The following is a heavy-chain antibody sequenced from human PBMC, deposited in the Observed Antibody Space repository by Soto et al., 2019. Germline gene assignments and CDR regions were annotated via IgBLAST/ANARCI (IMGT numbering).Heavy chain of an antibody. CDR2: INPRGGST. Sequence: ASVKVSCKASGYTFTRYYMHWVRQAPGQGLEWMGIINPRGGSTSYAQKFQGRVTLTRDTSTSTVYMELSSLRSEDTAVYYCARDQDGSGTYYFNWFDPWGQGTLVTVSS. V-gene: IGHV1-46*01. J-gene: IGHJ5*02. D-gene: IGHD3-10*01. CDR3: ARDQDGSGTYYFNWFDP. CDR1: GYTFTRYY.